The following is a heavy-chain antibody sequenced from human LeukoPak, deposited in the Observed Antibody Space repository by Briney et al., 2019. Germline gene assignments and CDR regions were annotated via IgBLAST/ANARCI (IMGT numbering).Heavy chain of an antibody. CDR2: IYYSGST. CDR3: GRGGRYYYGSGSYYNQPNLDY. J-gene: IGHJ4*02. Sequence: SETLSLTCTVSGGSISSYYWSWIRQPPGKGLEWIGYIYYSGSTNYNPSLKSRVTISVDTSKNQFSLKLSSVTAADTAVYYCGRGGRYYYGSGSYYNQPNLDYWGQGTLVTVSS. V-gene: IGHV4-59*12. D-gene: IGHD3-10*01. CDR1: GGSISSYY.